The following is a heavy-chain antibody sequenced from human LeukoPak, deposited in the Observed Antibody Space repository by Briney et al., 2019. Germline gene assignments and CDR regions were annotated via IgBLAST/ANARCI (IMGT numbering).Heavy chain of an antibody. Sequence: PSETLSLTCTVSGGSISSYDWSWIRQPPRKGLEWIGYIYYSGSTNYNPSLKSRVAISADTSKNQFSLKLSSVTAADTAVYYCARHGAQGSFDYWGQGTLVTVSS. CDR3: ARHGAQGSFDY. D-gene: IGHD3-10*01. CDR2: IYYSGST. V-gene: IGHV4-59*08. CDR1: GGSISSYD. J-gene: IGHJ4*02.